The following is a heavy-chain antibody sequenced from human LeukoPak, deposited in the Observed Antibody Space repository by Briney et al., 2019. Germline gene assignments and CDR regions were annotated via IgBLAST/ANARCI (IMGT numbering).Heavy chain of an antibody. J-gene: IGHJ3*02. V-gene: IGHV5-51*01. Sequence: GESLKISCKGSGYTFSNYWIGWVRQMPGKGLEWMGIIYPGDSDTRYSPSFEGQVTISADKSINTAYLQWSSLRASDTAMYYCVRRRYCSSTSCYEGAFDIWGQGTMVTVSS. D-gene: IGHD2-2*01. CDR2: IYPGDSDT. CDR1: GYTFSNYW. CDR3: VRRRYCSSTSCYEGAFDI.